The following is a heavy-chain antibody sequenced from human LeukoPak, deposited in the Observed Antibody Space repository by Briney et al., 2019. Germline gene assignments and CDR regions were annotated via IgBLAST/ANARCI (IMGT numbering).Heavy chain of an antibody. D-gene: IGHD3-10*01. J-gene: IGHJ4*02. CDR2: ISERGGST. Sequence: PGGSLRLSCVVSGINLSNYAMTWIRQAPGKGLEWVSYISERGGSTTYADSVKGRFTISRDTSLNTLYLRMNNLRAEDTAVYFCAKRGVVIRGILVIGYHQEAYHYDFWGQGVLVTVSS. CDR1: GINLSNYA. CDR3: AKRGVVIRGILVIGYHQEAYHYDF. V-gene: IGHV3-23*01.